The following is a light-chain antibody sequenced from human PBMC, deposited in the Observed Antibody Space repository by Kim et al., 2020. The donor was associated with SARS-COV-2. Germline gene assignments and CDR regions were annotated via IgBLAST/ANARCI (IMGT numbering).Light chain of an antibody. V-gene: IGKV3-20*01. CDR2: GAS. Sequence: PGERATLSGRASQSVSSSYLAWYQQKPGQAPRLLIYGASSRATGIPDRFSGSGSGTDFTLTISRLEPEDFAVYYCQQYGSSPSMYTFGQGTKLEI. CDR1: QSVSSSY. J-gene: IGKJ2*01. CDR3: QQYGSSPSMYT.